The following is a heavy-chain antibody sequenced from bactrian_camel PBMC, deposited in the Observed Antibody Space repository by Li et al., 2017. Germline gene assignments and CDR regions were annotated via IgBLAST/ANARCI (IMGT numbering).Heavy chain of an antibody. D-gene: IGHD2*01. CDR3: AAEASVVCYTMPPYEYTY. CDR1: GYSQSC. Sequence: HVQLVESGGGSVQPGGSLRLSCAASGYSQSCMGWIRQVPGKEREGIAAIDTAGNTNYAVSVKGRFTISQDGAKNTLYLHMNNLKPEDTAAYYCAAEASVVCYTMPPYEYTYRGQGTQVTVS. V-gene: IGHV3S53*01. CDR2: IDTAGNT. J-gene: IGHJ4*01.